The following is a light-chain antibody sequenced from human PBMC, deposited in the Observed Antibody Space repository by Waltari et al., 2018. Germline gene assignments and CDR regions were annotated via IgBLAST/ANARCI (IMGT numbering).Light chain of an antibody. V-gene: IGKV3-20*01. J-gene: IGKJ1*01. CDR2: DAS. CDR1: QSVRSTY. Sequence: EIVLTQSPGTLSLSPGERGTLSCRASQSVRSTYLAWYQQKPGQSPRLLIYDASSRATGIADRFSGSGSGTDFTLTISRLEPEDFAVYYCQQYGSTPWTFGQGTKVEIK. CDR3: QQYGSTPWT.